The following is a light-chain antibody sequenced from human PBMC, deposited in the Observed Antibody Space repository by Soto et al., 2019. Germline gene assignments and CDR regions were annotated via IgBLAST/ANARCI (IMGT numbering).Light chain of an antibody. J-gene: IGKJ5*01. Sequence: DIQMTQSPSSLSASVGDRVTITCQASQNNNNYLNWYQQKPGRAPKLLIYDASNLEAGVPSRLRGSGSGTDFTFTISRLQPEDIATYYCQQYENLPTFGQGTRLEIK. CDR3: QQYENLPT. CDR2: DAS. CDR1: QNNNNY. V-gene: IGKV1-33*01.